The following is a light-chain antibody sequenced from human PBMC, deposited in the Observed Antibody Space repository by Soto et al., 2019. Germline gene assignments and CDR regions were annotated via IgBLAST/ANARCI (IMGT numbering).Light chain of an antibody. V-gene: IGLV2-8*01. CDR3: TSHAGSINLV. Sequence: QSALTQPPSASGSPGQSVTISCTGTSSDVGGYNYVSWYQQHPGKAPKLMIYEVSKRPSGVPDRFSGSKSGNTASLTVSGLQAEDEDDYYCTSHAGSINLVFGGGTQLTVL. CDR1: SSDVGGYNY. J-gene: IGLJ2*01. CDR2: EVS.